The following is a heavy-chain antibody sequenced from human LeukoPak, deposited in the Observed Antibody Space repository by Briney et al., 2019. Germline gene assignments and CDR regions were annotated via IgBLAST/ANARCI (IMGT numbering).Heavy chain of an antibody. V-gene: IGHV1-18*01. CDR1: GYTFTNYA. Sequence: GASVKVSCKTSGYTFTNYAITWVRQAPGQGLEWMGWISGYNGNTKFAQRAQGRVTMTTDPSASTAYMELTSLTSDDTAVYYCAGGWIEMPTVYFDYWGQGTLVSVFS. CDR2: ISGYNGNT. J-gene: IGHJ4*02. CDR3: AGGWIEMPTVYFDY. D-gene: IGHD5-24*01.